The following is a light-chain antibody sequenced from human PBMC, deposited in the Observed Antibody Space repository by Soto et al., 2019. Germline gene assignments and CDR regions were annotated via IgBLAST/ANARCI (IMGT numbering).Light chain of an antibody. Sequence: IHLTQSPSSLSASVGDRVTITCRASQGINSFLAWYQQKPGKAPQLLINAASTLQHGVPSSFSGSGSGTDFTLTISSLQPEDCATYDCQQLITDPLTFGGGTKVEIK. J-gene: IGKJ4*01. CDR2: AAS. CDR3: QQLITDPLT. CDR1: QGINSF. V-gene: IGKV1-9*01.